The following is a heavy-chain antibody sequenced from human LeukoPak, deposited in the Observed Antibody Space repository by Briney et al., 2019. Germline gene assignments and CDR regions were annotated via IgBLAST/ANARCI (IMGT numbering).Heavy chain of an antibody. CDR1: AFTFSDYY. CDR2: IGSRGTTV. V-gene: IGHV3-11*04. Sequence: AGGSLRLSCAASAFTFSDYYMSWIRQAPGKGLEWVSYIGSRGTTVYYADSVKGRFTISRDNAKNSLYLQMSSLRADDTAVYYCAKVSRNTSCYRGCWFDPWGQGTLVTVSS. CDR3: AKVSRNTSCYRGCWFDP. D-gene: IGHD2-2*01. J-gene: IGHJ5*02.